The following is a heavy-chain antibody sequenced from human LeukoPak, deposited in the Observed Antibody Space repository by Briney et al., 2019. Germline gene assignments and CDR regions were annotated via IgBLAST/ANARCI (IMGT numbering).Heavy chain of an antibody. Sequence: PGGSLRLSCAASGFTFSSYTMHWVRQAPGKGLEWVAVISYDGSDKYYADSVKGRFTISRDNSKNTLYLQMNSLRAEDTAVYYCARESSVYYYDSSGYYSGRSFDPWGQGTLVTVSS. V-gene: IGHV3-30*04. CDR2: ISYDGSDK. CDR1: GFTFSSYT. CDR3: ARESSVYYYDSSGYYSGRSFDP. J-gene: IGHJ5*02. D-gene: IGHD3-22*01.